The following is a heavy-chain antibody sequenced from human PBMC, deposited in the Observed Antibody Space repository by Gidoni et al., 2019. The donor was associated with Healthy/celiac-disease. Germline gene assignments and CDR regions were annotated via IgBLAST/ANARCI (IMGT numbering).Heavy chain of an antibody. CDR1: AFTFSSYG. Sequence: QVQLVESGGGVVQPGRSLRLSCAASAFTFSSYGMHWVRQAPGKGLEWVAVISYDGSNKYYADSVKGRFTISRDNSKNTLYLQMNSLRAEDTAVYYCAKDRRFYGSGSSSFDYWGQGTLVTVSS. J-gene: IGHJ4*02. CDR2: ISYDGSNK. CDR3: AKDRRFYGSGSSSFDY. D-gene: IGHD3-10*01. V-gene: IGHV3-30*18.